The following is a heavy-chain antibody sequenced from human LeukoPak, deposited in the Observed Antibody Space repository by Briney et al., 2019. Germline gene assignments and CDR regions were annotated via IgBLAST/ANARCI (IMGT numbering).Heavy chain of an antibody. Sequence: GESLRLSCSTSGFTFSNHFMHWVRQAPGKGLEYVSSIGPNGASTLYADSVKGRFTISRDNSKNALYLQLTSLRLEDTALYYCVKDLTGTWSFDYWGQGTLVTVSS. J-gene: IGHJ4*02. CDR3: VKDLTGTWSFDY. D-gene: IGHD3-9*01. CDR1: GFTFSNHF. CDR2: IGPNGAST. V-gene: IGHV3-64D*06.